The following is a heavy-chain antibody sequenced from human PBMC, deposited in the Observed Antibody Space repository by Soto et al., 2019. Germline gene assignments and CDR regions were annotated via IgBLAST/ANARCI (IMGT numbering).Heavy chain of an antibody. Sequence: ASVKVSCKASGYTFTSYGISWVRQAPGQGLEWMGWISAYNGNTNYAQKLQGWVTMTRDTSISTAYMELSRLRSDDTAVYYCARQSSSWKTMDVWGQGTTVTVSS. D-gene: IGHD6-13*01. J-gene: IGHJ6*02. CDR2: ISAYNGNT. CDR1: GYTFTSYG. CDR3: ARQSSSWKTMDV. V-gene: IGHV1-18*01.